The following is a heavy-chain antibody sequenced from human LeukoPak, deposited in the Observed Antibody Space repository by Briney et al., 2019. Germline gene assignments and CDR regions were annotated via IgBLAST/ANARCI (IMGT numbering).Heavy chain of an antibody. D-gene: IGHD3-10*01. CDR2: ISSSSNYI. CDR3: ARDPDSGQ. J-gene: IGHJ4*02. V-gene: IGHV3-21*01. Sequence: GGSLRLSCAASGFTFITYTMNWVRQAPGKGLEWVSSISSSSNYIHYADSVKGRFTISRGNAKNSLFLQMNSLRADDTAVYYCARDPDSGQWGQGTLVTVSS. CDR1: GFTFITYT.